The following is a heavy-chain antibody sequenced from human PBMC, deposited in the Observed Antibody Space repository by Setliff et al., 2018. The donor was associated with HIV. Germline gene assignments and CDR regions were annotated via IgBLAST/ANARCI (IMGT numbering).Heavy chain of an antibody. J-gene: IGHJ6*02. CDR2: IYYNGNT. CDR1: CGSMRSSGYS. CDR3: ARRGDFFYYAMDV. Sequence: ASETLSLTCAVSCGSMRSSGYSWTWIRQAPGKGLEWVGYIYYNGNTYYNPSLKSRVTISVDRSKNQFSLKLSSVTAADTAVYYCARRGDFFYYAMDVWGQGTTVTVSS. V-gene: IGHV4-30-2*01.